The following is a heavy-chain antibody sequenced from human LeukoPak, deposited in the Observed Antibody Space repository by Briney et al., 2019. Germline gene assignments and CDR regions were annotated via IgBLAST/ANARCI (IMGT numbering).Heavy chain of an antibody. CDR2: ISSSSSYI. CDR3: ARDLRGSGSYSIDY. Sequence: GGSLRLSCAASGFTFSSFSSFSLNWVRQAPGRGLEWVSSISSSSSYISYADSVRGRFTISRDNAKNSLYLQMNSLRAEDTAVYYCARDLRGSGSYSIDYWGQGTLVTVSS. V-gene: IGHV3-21*01. D-gene: IGHD3-10*01. CDR1: GFTFSSFSSFS. J-gene: IGHJ4*02.